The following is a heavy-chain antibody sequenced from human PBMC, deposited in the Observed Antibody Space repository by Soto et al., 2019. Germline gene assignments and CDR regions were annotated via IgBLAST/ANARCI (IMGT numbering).Heavy chain of an antibody. D-gene: IGHD3-22*01. CDR2: IIPIFGTA. CDR3: AKRYYDSSGYPGPKYWYFDL. V-gene: IGHV1-69*06. J-gene: IGHJ2*01. CDR1: GGTFSSYA. Sequence: GASVKVSCKASGGTFSSYAISWVRQAPGQGLEWTGGIIPIFGTANYAQKFQGRVTITADKSTSTAYMELSSLRSEDTAVYYCAKRYYDSSGYPGPKYWYFDLWGRGTLVTVSS.